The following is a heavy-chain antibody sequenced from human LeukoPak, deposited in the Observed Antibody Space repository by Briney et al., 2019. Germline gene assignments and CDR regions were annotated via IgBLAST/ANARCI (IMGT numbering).Heavy chain of an antibody. V-gene: IGHV4-59*01. CDR3: ARDTNYGDYM. D-gene: IGHD4-17*01. CDR1: GGSISSYY. CDR2: IYYSGST. J-gene: IGHJ4*02. Sequence: PSETLSLTCAVSGGSISSYYWSWIRQPPGKGLEWIGYIYYSGSTNYNPSLKSRVTISVDTSKNQFSLKLSSVTAADTAVYYCARDTNYGDYMWGQGTLVTVSS.